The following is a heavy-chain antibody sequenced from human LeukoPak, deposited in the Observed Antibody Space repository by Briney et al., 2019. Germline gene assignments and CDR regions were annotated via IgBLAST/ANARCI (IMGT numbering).Heavy chain of an antibody. Sequence: GASVKVSCKASGGTFSSYAISWVRQAPGQGLEWMGGIIPIFGTANYAQKFQGRVTITADKSTSTAYMELSSLRSEDTAVYCCAQTYYTYYYMDVWGKGTAVTVSS. CDR2: IIPIFGTA. CDR3: AQTYYTYYYMDV. D-gene: IGHD3-10*01. CDR1: GGTFSSYA. J-gene: IGHJ6*03. V-gene: IGHV1-69*06.